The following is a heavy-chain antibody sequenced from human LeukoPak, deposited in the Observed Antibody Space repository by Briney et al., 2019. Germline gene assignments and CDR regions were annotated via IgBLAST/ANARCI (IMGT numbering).Heavy chain of an antibody. D-gene: IGHD6-19*01. V-gene: IGHV4-34*01. J-gene: IGHJ5*02. CDR3: ARVGKQWLVLRGWFET. CDR1: GGSLSGYY. CDR2: INHSGST. Sequence: SETLSLTCAVYGGSLSGYYWSWIPEPPRKGLEWIWEINHSGSTNYNPYLKSRVPISVDTSKSQFSLKQSSVTAADTAVYYCARVGKQWLVLRGWFETWGEGTLCSVSS.